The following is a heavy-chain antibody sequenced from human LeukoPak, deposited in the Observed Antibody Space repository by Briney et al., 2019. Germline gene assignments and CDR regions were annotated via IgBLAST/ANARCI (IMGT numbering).Heavy chain of an antibody. CDR3: ARSADSSGYKAPFDY. CDR2: IIPIFGTA. D-gene: IGHD3-22*01. J-gene: IGHJ4*02. CDR1: GGTFSSYA. V-gene: IGHV1-69*06. Sequence: ASVKVSCKASGGTFSSYAISWVRQAPGQGLEWMGGIIPIFGTANYAQKFLGRVTITADKSTSTAYMELSSLRSEDTAVYYCARSADSSGYKAPFDYWGQGTLVTVSS.